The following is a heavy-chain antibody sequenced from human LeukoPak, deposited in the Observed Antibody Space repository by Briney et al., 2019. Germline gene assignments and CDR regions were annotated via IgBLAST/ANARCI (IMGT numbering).Heavy chain of an antibody. CDR2: IYHSGST. V-gene: IGHV4-4*02. D-gene: IGHD6-19*01. Sequence: SETLSLTCAVSGGSISSSNWWSWVRQPPGKGLEWIGEIYHSGSTNYNPSLKSLVTISVDKSKNQFSLKLSSVTAADTAVYYCARDSEAVAGIFDYWGQGTLVTVSS. CDR3: ARDSEAVAGIFDY. CDR1: GGSISSSNW. J-gene: IGHJ4*02.